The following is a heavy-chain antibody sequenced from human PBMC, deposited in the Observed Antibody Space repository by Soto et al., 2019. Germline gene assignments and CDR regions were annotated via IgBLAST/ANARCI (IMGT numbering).Heavy chain of an antibody. J-gene: IGHJ4*02. CDR1: GGSFSNTIYY. D-gene: IGHD6-19*01. CDR2: IYYNGNA. CDR3: ARHMRAVASPLGY. V-gene: IGHV4-39*01. Sequence: QLQLQESGPGLVTPSETLSLTCSVSGGSFSNTIYYWAWVRQPPGKGLEWIGSIYYNGNAFYNPSLKSRVTISVDSSKSQFSLKVTSVTAADTAVYYCARHMRAVASPLGYWGQGALVTVSS.